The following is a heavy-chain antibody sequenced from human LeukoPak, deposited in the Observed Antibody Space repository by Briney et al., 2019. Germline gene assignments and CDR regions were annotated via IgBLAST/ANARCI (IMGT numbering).Heavy chain of an antibody. D-gene: IGHD4-17*01. CDR3: ARRRKDYGAADY. V-gene: IGHV4-39*01. Sequence: SETLSLTCTVSGGSISSSSYYWGWIRQPPGKGLEWIGSIYYSGSTYYNPSLKSRVTISVDTSKNQFSLKLRSVTAAETAVYYCARRRKDYGAADYWGQGTLVTVSS. J-gene: IGHJ4*02. CDR2: IYYSGST. CDR1: GGSISSSSYY.